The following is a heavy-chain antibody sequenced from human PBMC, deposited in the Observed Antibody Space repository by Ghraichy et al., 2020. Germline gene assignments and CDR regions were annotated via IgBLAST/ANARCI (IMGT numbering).Heavy chain of an antibody. CDR3: AKAINPYMVWGVNFPFDY. Sequence: GGSPRLSCAASGFTFSSYAMSWVRQAPGKGLEWVSAISGSGGSTYYADSVKGRFTISRDNSKNTLYLQMNSLRAEDTAVYYCAKAINPYMVWGVNFPFDYWGQGTLVTVSS. D-gene: IGHD3-10*01. V-gene: IGHV3-23*01. CDR1: GFTFSSYA. CDR2: ISGSGGST. J-gene: IGHJ4*02.